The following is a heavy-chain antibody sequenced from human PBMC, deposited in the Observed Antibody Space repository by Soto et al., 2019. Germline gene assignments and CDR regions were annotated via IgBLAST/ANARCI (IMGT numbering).Heavy chain of an antibody. CDR3: ATDSRPVLRLLEWFNGMDV. CDR1: GYTLTGLS. V-gene: IGHV1-24*01. D-gene: IGHD3-3*01. CDR2: FDPEDGET. Sequence: ASVKVPWEVSGYTLTGLSMRWVRQATGKGLDWMGGFDPEDGETIYAQKFQGRVTMTEDTSTDTAYMELSSLRSEDTAVYYCATDSRPVLRLLEWFNGMDVWGQGTTGTGSS. J-gene: IGHJ6*02.